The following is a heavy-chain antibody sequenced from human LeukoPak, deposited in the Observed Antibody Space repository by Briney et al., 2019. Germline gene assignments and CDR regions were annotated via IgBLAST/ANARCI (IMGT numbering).Heavy chain of an antibody. D-gene: IGHD3-22*01. J-gene: IGHJ4*02. CDR3: ARSNYDSSGYLFNY. V-gene: IGHV4-34*01. Sequence: PSETLSLTCAVYGGSFSGYYWSWIRQPPGKGLEWIGEINHSGSTNYNPSLKSRVTISVDTSKNQFSLKLSSVTAADTAVYYCARSNYDSSGYLFNYLGQGTLVTVSS. CDR2: INHSGST. CDR1: GGSFSGYY.